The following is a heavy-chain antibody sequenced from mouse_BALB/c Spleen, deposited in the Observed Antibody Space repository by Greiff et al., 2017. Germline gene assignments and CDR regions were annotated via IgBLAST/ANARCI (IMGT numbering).Heavy chain of an antibody. CDR2: ISDGGSYT. D-gene: IGHD1-2*01. J-gene: IGHJ3*01. Sequence: EVQVVESGGGLVKPGGSLKLSCAASGFTFSDYYMYWVRQTPEKRLEWVATISDGGSYTYYPDSVKGRFTISRDNAKNNLYLQMSSLKSEDTAMYYCARPYYGYGTWFAYWGQGTLVTVSA. CDR1: GFTFSDYY. CDR3: ARPYYGYGTWFAY. V-gene: IGHV5-4*02.